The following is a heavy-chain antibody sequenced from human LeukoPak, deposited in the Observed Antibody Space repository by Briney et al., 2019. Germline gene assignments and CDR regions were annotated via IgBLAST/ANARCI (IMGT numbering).Heavy chain of an antibody. Sequence: ASVKVSCKASGYTFTSYDINWVRQATGQGLEWMGWMNPNSGNTGYAQKFQGRVTVTRNTSISTAYMELSSLRSEDTAVYYCARGGYDRDYFDYWGQGTLVTVSS. CDR1: GYTFTSYD. CDR2: MNPNSGNT. V-gene: IGHV1-8*01. CDR3: ARGGYDRDYFDY. D-gene: IGHD5-12*01. J-gene: IGHJ4*02.